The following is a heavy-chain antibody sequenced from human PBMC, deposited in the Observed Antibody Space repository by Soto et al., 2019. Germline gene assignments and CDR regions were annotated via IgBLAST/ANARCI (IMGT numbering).Heavy chain of an antibody. CDR3: ARDDYGGILGD. Sequence: SETLSLTCTVSGGSISSGGYYWSWIRQHPGKGLEWIGYIYYSGSTYCNPSLKSRVTISVDTSKNQFSLKLSSVTAADTAVYYCARDDYGGILGDWGQGTRVTVAS. CDR1: GGSISSGGYY. CDR2: IYYSGST. D-gene: IGHD4-17*01. J-gene: IGHJ4*02. V-gene: IGHV4-31*03.